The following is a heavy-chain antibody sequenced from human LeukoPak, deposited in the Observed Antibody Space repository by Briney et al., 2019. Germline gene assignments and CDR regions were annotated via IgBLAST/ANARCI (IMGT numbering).Heavy chain of an antibody. D-gene: IGHD5-18*01. CDR1: GFTFSNYW. J-gene: IGHJ4*02. V-gene: IGHV3-7*01. CDR2: IKGDGTEI. CDR3: VGGYNIDY. Sequence: GGSLRLSCAASGFTFSNYWMNWVRQAPGKGLEWVANIKGDGTEINYVDSVKGRFTISRDSPKNSLYLQLNSLRAEDTAVYYCVGGYNIDYWGQGTLVHVSS.